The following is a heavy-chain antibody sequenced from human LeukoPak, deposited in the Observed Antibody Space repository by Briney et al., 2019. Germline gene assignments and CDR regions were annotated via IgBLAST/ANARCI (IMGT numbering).Heavy chain of an antibody. CDR2: IGTAGDT. J-gene: IGHJ4*02. D-gene: IGHD3-22*01. CDR3: ARGGFYDSSGYPFDY. V-gene: IGHV3-13*04. Sequence: GGSLRLTCAASGFTFSSYDMHWVRQATGKGLEWVSAIGTAGDTYYPGSVKGRFTISRENAKNSLYLQMNSLRAGDTAVYYCARGGFYDSSGYPFDYWGQGTLVTVSS. CDR1: GFTFSSYD.